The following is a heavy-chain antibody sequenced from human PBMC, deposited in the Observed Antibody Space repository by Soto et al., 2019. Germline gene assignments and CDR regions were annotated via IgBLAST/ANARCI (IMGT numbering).Heavy chain of an antibody. V-gene: IGHV3-23*01. D-gene: IGHD3-3*01. Sequence: PGGSLRLSCAASGFTFSSYAMSWVRQAPGKGLEWVSAISGSGGSTYYADSVKGRFTISRDNSKNTLYLQMNSLRAEDTAVYYCAGESGFLEWLSDNEYYYYYYGMDVWGQGTTVTVSS. J-gene: IGHJ6*02. CDR1: GFTFSSYA. CDR2: ISGSGGST. CDR3: AGESGFLEWLSDNEYYYYYYGMDV.